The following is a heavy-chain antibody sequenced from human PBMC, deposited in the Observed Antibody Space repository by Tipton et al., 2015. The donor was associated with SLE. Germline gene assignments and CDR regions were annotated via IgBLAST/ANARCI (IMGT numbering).Heavy chain of an antibody. Sequence: LRLSCTVSGGSISSSSYYWGWIRQPPGKGLEWIGSIYYSGSTYYNPSLKSRVTISVDTSKNQFSLKLSSVTAADTAVYYCASYSSSYFAYWGQGTLVTVSS. CDR2: IYYSGST. V-gene: IGHV4-39*07. J-gene: IGHJ4*02. D-gene: IGHD6-6*01. CDR3: ASYSSSYFAY. CDR1: GGSISSSSYY.